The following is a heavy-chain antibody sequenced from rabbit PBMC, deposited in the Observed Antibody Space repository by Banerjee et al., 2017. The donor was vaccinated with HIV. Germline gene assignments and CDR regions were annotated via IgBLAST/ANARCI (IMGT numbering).Heavy chain of an antibody. CDR3: ARDLTGVIGWNFNL. CDR1: EFDLSRYY. V-gene: IGHV1S7*01. J-gene: IGHJ4*01. Sequence: QSLQESGGGLFQPGGSLTLSCKASEFDLSRYYMSWVRQAPGKGLEWIGYIDPVFTSTYASWVNGRFTISSHNAQNTLYLQLNSLTAADTATYFCARDLTGVIGWNFNLWGQGTLVTVS. D-gene: IGHD1-1*01. CDR2: IDPVFTST.